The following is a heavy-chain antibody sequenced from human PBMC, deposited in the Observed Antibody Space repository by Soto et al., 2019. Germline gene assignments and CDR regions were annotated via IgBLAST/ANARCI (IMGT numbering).Heavy chain of an antibody. CDR1: GVSISSYY. J-gene: IGHJ5*02. CDR2: IYYSGST. Sequence: PSETLSLTCTVSGVSISSYYWSWIRQPPGKGLEWIGYIYYSGSTNYNPSLKSRVTMTRDTSISTAYMELSRLRSDDTAVYYCARGSSTSCYALYCDWFDPWGQGTLVTVSS. D-gene: IGHD2-2*01. CDR3: ARGSSTSCYALYCDWFDP. V-gene: IGHV4-59*01.